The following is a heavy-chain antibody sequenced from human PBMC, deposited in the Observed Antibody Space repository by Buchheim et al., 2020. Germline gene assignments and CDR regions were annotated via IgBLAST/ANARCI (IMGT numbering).Heavy chain of an antibody. V-gene: IGHV4-34*01. D-gene: IGHD3-22*01. CDR1: GGSFSGYY. J-gene: IGHJ4*02. CDR2: INHSGST. CDR3: ARSYYYDSSGYY. Sequence: QVQLQQWGAGLLKPSETLSLTCAVYGGSFSGYYWSWIRQPPGKGLEWMGEINHSGSTNSNPSLKSRVTISVDTSKTQFSLKLSSVTAADTAVYYCARSYYYDSSGYYWGQGTL.